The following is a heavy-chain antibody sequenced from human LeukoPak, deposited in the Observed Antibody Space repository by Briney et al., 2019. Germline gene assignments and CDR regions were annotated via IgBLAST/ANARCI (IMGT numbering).Heavy chain of an antibody. V-gene: IGHV1-2*02. CDR2: INPNSGGT. CDR3: ARNPRIAAAHYFDY. J-gene: IGHJ4*02. Sequence: ASVKVSCKASGYTFTGYYMHWVRQAPGQGLEWMGWINPNSGGTNYAQKFQGRVTMTRGTSISTAYMELSRLRSDDTAVYYCARNPRIAAAHYFDYWGQGTLVTVSS. CDR1: GYTFTGYY. D-gene: IGHD6-13*01.